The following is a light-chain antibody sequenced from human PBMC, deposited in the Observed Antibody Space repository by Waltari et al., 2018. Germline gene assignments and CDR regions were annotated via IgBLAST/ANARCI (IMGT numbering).Light chain of an antibody. J-gene: IGKJ4*01. V-gene: IGKV3-11*01. Sequence: EIVLTQYPATLSLSPGERANLPCRASENAFKYVAWYQQRPGQAPRLLISVASNRATGVPDRFDAFGSGTDFTLTISSLEPEDFAVYYCQQRNDWPLTFGGGTRVEIK. CDR3: QQRNDWPLT. CDR1: ENAFKY. CDR2: VAS.